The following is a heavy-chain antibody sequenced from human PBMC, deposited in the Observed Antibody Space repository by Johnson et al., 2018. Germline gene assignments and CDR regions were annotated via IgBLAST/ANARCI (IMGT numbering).Heavy chain of an antibody. J-gene: IGHJ1*01. CDR3: PIITPAAGNVGYFQH. Sequence: QVQLQQGGAGLLKPSETLSLTCAVYGGSFSGYYWSWIRQPPGKGLEWIGEVNHSGSTHYNPSLKSRVTISVATSKNQFSLKLSSVTAADTAVYYCPIITPAAGNVGYFQHWGQGTLVTVSS. CDR1: GGSFSGYY. CDR2: VNHSGST. D-gene: IGHD6-13*01. V-gene: IGHV4-34*01.